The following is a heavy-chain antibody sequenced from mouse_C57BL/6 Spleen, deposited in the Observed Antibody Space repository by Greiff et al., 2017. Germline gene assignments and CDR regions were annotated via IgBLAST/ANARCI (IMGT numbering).Heavy chain of an antibody. J-gene: IGHJ1*03. D-gene: IGHD1-1*01. Sequence: QVQLQQPGAELVKPGASVKVSCKASGYTFTSYWMHWVKQRPGQGLEWIGRIHPSDSDSNYNQKFKGKATLTVDKSSSTAYIQLSSLTSDDPAVYYCAITGSLYGSSHWYLDVWGTGTTVTVSS. CDR3: AITGSLYGSSHWYLDV. CDR1: GYTFTSYW. V-gene: IGHV1-74*01. CDR2: IHPSDSDS.